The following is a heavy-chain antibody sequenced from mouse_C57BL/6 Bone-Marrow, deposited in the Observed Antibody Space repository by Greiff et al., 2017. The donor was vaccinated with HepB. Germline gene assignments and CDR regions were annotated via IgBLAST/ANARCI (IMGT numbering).Heavy chain of an antibody. CDR2: ISDGGSYT. J-gene: IGHJ4*01. D-gene: IGHD3-3*01. CDR3: ARERGGTDYYAMDY. Sequence: EVQLVESGGGLVKPGGSLKLSCAASGFTFSSYAMSWVRQTPEKRLEWVATISDGGSYTYYPDNVKGRFTISRDNAKNNLYLQMSHLKSEDTAMYYCARERGGTDYYAMDYWGQGTSVTVSS. CDR1: GFTFSSYA. V-gene: IGHV5-4*01.